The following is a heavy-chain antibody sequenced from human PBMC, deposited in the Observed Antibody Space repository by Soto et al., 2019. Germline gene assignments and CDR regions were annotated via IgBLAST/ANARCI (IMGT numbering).Heavy chain of an antibody. V-gene: IGHV1-18*01. CDR3: ARASSATFGVVFRSMDV. D-gene: IGHD3-3*01. J-gene: IGHJ6*02. Sequence: QVQLVQSGAEVKKPGASVKVSCKASGYTFTSYGISWVRQAPGQGLEWMGWISAYNGNTNYAQKLQGRVTMTTDTSTSTAYMELRSLRSDDTVVYYCARASSATFGVVFRSMDVCGQGTTVTVSS. CDR1: GYTFTSYG. CDR2: ISAYNGNT.